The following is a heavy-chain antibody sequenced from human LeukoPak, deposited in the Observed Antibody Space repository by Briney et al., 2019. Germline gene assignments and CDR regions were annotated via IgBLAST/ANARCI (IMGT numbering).Heavy chain of an antibody. J-gene: IGHJ4*02. Sequence: GGSLRLSCAASGFTFSSDGMHWVRQAPGKGLEWVAVIWYDGSSKYYADSVKGRFTISRDNSKNTLYLQMSSLRAEDTAVYYCARDHYMTKVVSPFDNWGQGTLVTVSS. D-gene: IGHD4-23*01. V-gene: IGHV3-33*01. CDR1: GFTFSSDG. CDR3: ARDHYMTKVVSPFDN. CDR2: IWYDGSSK.